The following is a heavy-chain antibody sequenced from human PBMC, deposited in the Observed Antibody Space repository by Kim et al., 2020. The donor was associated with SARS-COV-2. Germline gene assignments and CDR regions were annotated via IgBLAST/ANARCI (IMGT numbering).Heavy chain of an antibody. Sequence: GGSLRLSCAASGFTFSSYAMHWVRQAPGKGLEWVAVISYDGSNKYYADSVKGRFTISRDNSKNTLYLQMNSLRAEDTAVYYCARVMNLGWYYYYGMDVWGQGTTVTVSS. V-gene: IGHV3-30*04. D-gene: IGHD3-16*01. CDR2: ISYDGSNK. CDR1: GFTFSSYA. CDR3: ARVMNLGWYYYYGMDV. J-gene: IGHJ6*02.